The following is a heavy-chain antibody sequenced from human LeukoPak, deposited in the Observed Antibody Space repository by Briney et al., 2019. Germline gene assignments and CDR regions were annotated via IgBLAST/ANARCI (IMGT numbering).Heavy chain of an antibody. Sequence: ASVKVSCKASGYTFISYDINWVRQAPGQGLEWMGWMNPNSGNTGYAQKFQGSVTMTMNTSINTAYMELTSLRYEDTAVYYCVGGGVPGGAISGLVPPTYWGQGTLITVSS. CDR1: GYTFISYD. V-gene: IGHV1-8*01. D-gene: IGHD5-12*01. CDR3: VGGGVPGGAISGLVPPTY. CDR2: MNPNSGNT. J-gene: IGHJ4*02.